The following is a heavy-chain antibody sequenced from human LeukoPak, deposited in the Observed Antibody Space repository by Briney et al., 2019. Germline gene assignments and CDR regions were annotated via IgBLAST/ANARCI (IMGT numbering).Heavy chain of an antibody. V-gene: IGHV1-2*02. D-gene: IGHD3-9*01. CDR2: INPNTGGT. J-gene: IGHJ3*02. Sequence: GASVKVSCKASGYTLTSFSISWVRQAPGQGLEWMGWINPNTGGTNYAQNFQGRVTMTRDTSISTAYMELSRLRSDDTAVYYCARYDILTVDTFDIWGQGTMVTVSS. CDR1: GYTLTSFS. CDR3: ARYDILTVDTFDI.